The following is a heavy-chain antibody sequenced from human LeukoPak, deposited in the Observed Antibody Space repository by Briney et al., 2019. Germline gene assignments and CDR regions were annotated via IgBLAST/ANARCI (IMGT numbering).Heavy chain of an antibody. CDR2: MNPNSGNT. V-gene: IGHV1-8*01. CDR1: GYTFTSYD. CDR3: ARAYGDYDHIDAFDI. J-gene: IGHJ3*02. D-gene: IGHD4-17*01. Sequence: ASVKVSCKASGYTFTSYDINWVRQATGQGLEWMGWMNPNSGNTGYAQKFQGRVTMTTDTSTSTAYMELRSLRSDDTAVYYCARAYGDYDHIDAFDIWGQGTMVTVSS.